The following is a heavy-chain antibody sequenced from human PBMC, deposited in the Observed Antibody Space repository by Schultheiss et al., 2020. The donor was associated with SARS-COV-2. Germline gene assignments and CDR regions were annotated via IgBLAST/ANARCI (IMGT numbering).Heavy chain of an antibody. Sequence: GGSLRLSCAASGFTFSSYSMNWVRQAPGKGLEWVSSTSNSGTYKYYADSVRGRLTISRDNAKNSLYLQMNSLRVEDTGVYYCTRLVSGSSSDHWGQGTLVTVSS. CDR3: TRLVSGSSSDH. D-gene: IGHD6-13*01. CDR2: TSNSGTYK. J-gene: IGHJ5*02. V-gene: IGHV3-21*01. CDR1: GFTFSSYS.